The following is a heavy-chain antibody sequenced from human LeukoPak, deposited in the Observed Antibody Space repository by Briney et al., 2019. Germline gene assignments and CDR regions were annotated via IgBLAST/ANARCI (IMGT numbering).Heavy chain of an antibody. CDR1: GYTFTSYA. J-gene: IGHJ4*02. CDR2: INAGNGNT. V-gene: IGHV1-3*01. Sequence: ASVKVSCKASGYTFTSYAMHWVRQAPGQRLGWMGWINAGNGNTKYSQKFQGRVTITRDTSASTAYMELSSLRSEDTAVYYCARDLAGRFLREFDYWGQGTLVTVSS. D-gene: IGHD3-3*01. CDR3: ARDLAGRFLREFDY.